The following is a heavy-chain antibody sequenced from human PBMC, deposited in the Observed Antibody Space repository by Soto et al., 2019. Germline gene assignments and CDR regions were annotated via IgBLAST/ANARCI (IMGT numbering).Heavy chain of an antibody. J-gene: IGHJ5*02. D-gene: IGHD2-8*01. CDR2: INHSGST. CDR3: ARKVVLMVYAPHNWFDP. CDR1: GGSFSGYY. Sequence: QVQLQQWGAGLLKPSETLSLTCAVYGGSFSGYYWSWIRQPPGKGLEWIGEINHSGSTNYNPSLKSRVTISVDTSKHPFSLKLSSVTAADTAVYYCARKVVLMVYAPHNWFDPWGQGTLVTVSS. V-gene: IGHV4-34*01.